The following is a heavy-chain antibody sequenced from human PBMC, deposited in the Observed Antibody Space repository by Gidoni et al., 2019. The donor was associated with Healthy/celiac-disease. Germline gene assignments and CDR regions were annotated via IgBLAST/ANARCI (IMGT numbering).Heavy chain of an antibody. D-gene: IGHD6-13*01. CDR2: ISGSGGST. J-gene: IGHJ5*02. CDR1: GFTVSSYA. V-gene: IGHV3-23*01. CDR3: AKGRRAAAGTNWFDP. Sequence: EVQLLESGGGLVQPGGSLRLSCAAAGFTVSSYAMSWVRQAPGKGLEWVSAISGSGGSTSYADSVKGRFTISRDNSKNTLYLQMNSLRAEDTAVYYCAKGRRAAAGTNWFDPWGQGTLVTVSS.